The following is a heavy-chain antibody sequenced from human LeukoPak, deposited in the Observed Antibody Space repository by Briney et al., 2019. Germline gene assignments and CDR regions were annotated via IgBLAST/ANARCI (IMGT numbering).Heavy chain of an antibody. Sequence: GSLRLSCAASGFTFSSYSMNWVRQAPGKGLGGVSSISSSSSYIYYADSVKGRFTISRDNAKNSLYLQMNSLRAEDTAVYYCARGRGGYIDYWGQGTLVTVSS. D-gene: IGHD3-22*01. CDR3: ARGRGGYIDY. CDR1: GFTFSSYS. J-gene: IGHJ4*02. V-gene: IGHV3-21*01. CDR2: ISSSSSYI.